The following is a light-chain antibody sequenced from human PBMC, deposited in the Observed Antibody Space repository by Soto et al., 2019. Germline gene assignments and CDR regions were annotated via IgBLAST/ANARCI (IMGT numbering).Light chain of an antibody. CDR1: SSDVGGYNY. V-gene: IGLV2-11*01. CDR3: CSYADIYTFGYV. CDR2: DVS. J-gene: IGLJ1*01. Sequence: QSALTQPRSVSGSPGQSVTISCTGTSSDVGGYNYVSWYQQHPGTAPKLMIFDVSKRPSGVPDRFSGSKSGHTASLTISGLQAEDEADYYCCSYADIYTFGYVFGTGTKVTVL.